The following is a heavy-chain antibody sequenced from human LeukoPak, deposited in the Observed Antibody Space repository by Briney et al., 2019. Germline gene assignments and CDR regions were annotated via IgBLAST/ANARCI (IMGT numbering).Heavy chain of an antibody. V-gene: IGHV4-38-2*02. D-gene: IGHD1-14*01. Sequence: SETRSLTCTVSVYSISSGYYWGWIRQPPGKGLEWIGSIHHSGITYYNPSLKSRVTISVDTSKNQFSLRVDSVTAADTAVYYCARELYDDNRCFDFWGQGILVTVSS. J-gene: IGHJ4*02. CDR2: IHHSGIT. CDR1: VYSISSGYY. CDR3: ARELYDDNRCFDF.